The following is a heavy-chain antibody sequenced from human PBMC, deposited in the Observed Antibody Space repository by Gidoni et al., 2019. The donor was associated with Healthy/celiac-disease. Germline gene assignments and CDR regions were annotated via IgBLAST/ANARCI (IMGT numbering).Heavy chain of an antibody. V-gene: IGHV3-49*05. Sequence: EVQLVESGGGLVKPGRSLRLSCTASGFTFGDYAMSWFRQAPGKGLEWVGFIRSKAYGGTTEYAASVKGRFTISRDDSKSIAYLQMNSLKTEDTAVYYCTRDSSIAARLGYYYYGMDVWGQGTTVTVSS. D-gene: IGHD6-6*01. CDR1: GFTFGDYA. CDR3: TRDSSIAARLGYYYYGMDV. J-gene: IGHJ6*02. CDR2: IRSKAYGGTT.